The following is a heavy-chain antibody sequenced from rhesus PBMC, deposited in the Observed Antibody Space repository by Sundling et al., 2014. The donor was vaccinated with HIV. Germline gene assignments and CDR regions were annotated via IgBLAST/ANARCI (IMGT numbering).Heavy chain of an antibody. J-gene: IGHJ4*01. CDR2: IYGNSAST. Sequence: QVRLQESGPGLVKPSETLSLTCAVSGGSISDYYYWNWIRQPPGKGLEWIGNIYGNSASTYYNPSLKSRVAISKDTSKNQFFLKLSSVTAADTAVYYCARDLVVFTATNDYWGQGSPGHRLL. CDR3: ARDLVVFTATNDY. V-gene: IGHV4S9*01. D-gene: IGHD2-27*01. CDR1: GGSISDYYY.